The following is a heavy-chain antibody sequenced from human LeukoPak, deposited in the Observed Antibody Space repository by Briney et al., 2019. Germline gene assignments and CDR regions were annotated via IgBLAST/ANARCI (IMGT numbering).Heavy chain of an antibody. V-gene: IGHV1-18*01. J-gene: IGHJ4*02. D-gene: IGHD3-22*01. CDR3: ARDPYYDSSGYTYFDY. Sequence: ASVKVSCKASGYTFTSYGISWVRQAPGQGLEWMGWISAYNGNTNYAQKLQGRVTMTTDTSTSTACMELRSLRSDDTAVYYCARDPYYDSSGYTYFDYWGQGTLVTVSS. CDR1: GYTFTSYG. CDR2: ISAYNGNT.